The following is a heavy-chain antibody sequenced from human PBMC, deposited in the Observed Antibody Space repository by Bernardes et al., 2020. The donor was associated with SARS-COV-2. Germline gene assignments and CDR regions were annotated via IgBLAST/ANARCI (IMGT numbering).Heavy chain of an antibody. J-gene: IGHJ4*02. CDR1: GFAFGSYA. Sequence: GGSLRLSCAASGFAFGSYAVSWVRQAPGKGLEWVSTISDGGIDTYYAASVKGRFTISGDKSKNTLFLQMNSLRVEDTAIYYCAKEGWRYYGSASYSDYWGQGTLVTVSS. V-gene: IGHV3-23*01. D-gene: IGHD3-10*01. CDR3: AKEGWRYYGSASYSDY. CDR2: ISDGGIDT.